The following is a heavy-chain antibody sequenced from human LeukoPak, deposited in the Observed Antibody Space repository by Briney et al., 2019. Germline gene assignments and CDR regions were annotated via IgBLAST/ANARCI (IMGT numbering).Heavy chain of an antibody. CDR3: AKNRYYYDSSGYGYYFDY. D-gene: IGHD3-22*01. V-gene: IGHV3-74*01. J-gene: IGHJ4*02. Sequence: LPGGSLRLSCAASGFTFSNFWMHWVRQAPGKGLVWVALIYGDGSFTRYADSVKGRFTISRDNAKNTVYLQMNSLRAEDTAVYYCAKNRYYYDSSGYGYYFDYWGQGTLVTVSS. CDR1: GFTFSNFW. CDR2: IYGDGSFT.